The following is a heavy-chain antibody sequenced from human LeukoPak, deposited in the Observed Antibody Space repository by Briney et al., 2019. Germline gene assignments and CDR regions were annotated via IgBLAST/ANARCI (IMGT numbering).Heavy chain of an antibody. CDR2: IHTSGST. Sequence: SETLSLTCTVSGGSISSGSYYWSWIRQPAGKGLEWVGRIHTSGSTNYNPSLKSRVTISVDTSKNQFSLKLSSVTAADTAVYYCARETIVVVVAATLNWFDPWGQGTLVTVAS. D-gene: IGHD2-15*01. CDR1: GGSISSGSYY. CDR3: ARETIVVVVAATLNWFDP. J-gene: IGHJ5*02. V-gene: IGHV4-61*02.